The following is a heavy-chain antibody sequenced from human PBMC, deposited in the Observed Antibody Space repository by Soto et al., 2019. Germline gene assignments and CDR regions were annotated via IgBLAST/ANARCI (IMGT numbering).Heavy chain of an antibody. CDR1: GDSVSSNSAA. V-gene: IGHV6-1*01. J-gene: IGHJ6*02. CDR2: TYYRSKWYN. Sequence: PSQTLSLTCAISGDSVSSNSAAWNWIRQSPSRGLEWLGRTYYRSKWYNDYAVSVESRITINPDTSKNQFSLQLNSVTPEDTAVYYCASSLRFRAVAGTPRDYYGMDVWGQGTTVTVSS. D-gene: IGHD6-19*01. CDR3: ASSLRFRAVAGTPRDYYGMDV.